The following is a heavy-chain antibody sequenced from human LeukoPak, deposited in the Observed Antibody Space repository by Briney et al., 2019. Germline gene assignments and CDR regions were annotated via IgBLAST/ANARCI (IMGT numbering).Heavy chain of an antibody. J-gene: IGHJ6*02. CDR1: GFTVSSNY. CDR2: IYDSGTT. CDR3: ATLTTVTTEGYYYYGMDV. V-gene: IGHV3-53*01. Sequence: GGSLRLSCATSGFTVSSNYMSWVRQAPGKGLEWVSVIYDSGTTYYADSVKGRFLIFRDTSKNTVDLQMNSLRVEDTAVYYCATLTTVTTEGYYYYGMDVWGQGTTVTVSS. D-gene: IGHD4-11*01.